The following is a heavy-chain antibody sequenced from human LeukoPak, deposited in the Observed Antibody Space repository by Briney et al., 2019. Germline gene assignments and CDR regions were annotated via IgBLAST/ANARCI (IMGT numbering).Heavy chain of an antibody. Sequence: GASVRVSCKASGYTFTGYYMHWVRQAPGQGLEWMGWINTNTGNPTYAQGFTGRFVFSLDTSVSTAYLQISSLKAEDTAVYYCARASPGVGATKAFDIWGQGTMVTVSS. V-gene: IGHV7-4-1*02. CDR2: INTNTGNP. CDR3: ARASPGVGATKAFDI. CDR1: GYTFTGYY. J-gene: IGHJ3*02. D-gene: IGHD1-26*01.